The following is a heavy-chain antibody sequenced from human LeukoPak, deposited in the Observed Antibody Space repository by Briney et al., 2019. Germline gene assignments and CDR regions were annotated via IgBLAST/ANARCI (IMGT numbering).Heavy chain of an antibody. V-gene: IGHV3-23*01. J-gene: IGHJ4*02. CDR2: ISGSREST. CDR1: GFTSSSHA. CDR3: ARGTAGVRY. Sequence: GGSLRLSCAVSGFTSSSHAMSWVRQAPGKGLEWVSGISGSRESTYYADSVKGRFTISRDNSKNTLFLQMHSLRAEDTAVYYCARGTAGVRYWGQGTLVTVSS. D-gene: IGHD6-13*01.